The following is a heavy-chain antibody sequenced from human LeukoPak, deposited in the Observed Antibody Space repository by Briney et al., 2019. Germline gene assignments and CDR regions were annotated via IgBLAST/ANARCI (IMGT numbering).Heavy chain of an antibody. V-gene: IGHV4-31*03. Sequence: SQTLSLTRTVSGGAFSSGGYYWSWIRQHPGKGLEWIGYILYTGSTYNNPSLDSRVSILADTSKNQFSLWLSSVTAADTAVYYCARGQDYYDRGGFVLRGSMDVWGQGTTVIVSS. J-gene: IGHJ6*02. CDR2: ILYTGST. D-gene: IGHD3-22*01. CDR3: ARGQDYYDRGGFVLRGSMDV. CDR1: GGAFSSGGYY.